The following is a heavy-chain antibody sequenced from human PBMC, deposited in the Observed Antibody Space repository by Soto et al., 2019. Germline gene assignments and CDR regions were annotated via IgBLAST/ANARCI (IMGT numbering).Heavy chain of an antibody. CDR3: ARDRFDYGDYGFDY. J-gene: IGHJ4*02. CDR1: GGSVSSGRYY. Sequence: PSETLSLTCTVSGGSVSSGRYYWSWIRHPPVKGLEWIGYIYYSGSTNYNPSLKSRVTISVDTSKSQFSLKLSSVTAADTAVYYCARDRFDYGDYGFDYWGQRTLVTVSS. D-gene: IGHD4-17*01. CDR2: IYYSGST. V-gene: IGHV4-61*01.